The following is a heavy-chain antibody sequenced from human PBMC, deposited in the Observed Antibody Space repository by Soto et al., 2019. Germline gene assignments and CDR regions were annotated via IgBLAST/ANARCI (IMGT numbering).Heavy chain of an antibody. CDR3: ARVYRITMVRGELSEY. J-gene: IGHJ4*02. Sequence: QVQLVQSGAEVKKPGASVKVSCKASGYTFTSYGISWVRQAPGQGLEWMGWISAYNGNTNYAQKLQGRVTMTTDTXTXXGYRELRSLRSDDTAVYYCARVYRITMVRGELSEYWGQGTLVTVSS. CDR1: GYTFTSYG. D-gene: IGHD3-10*01. CDR2: ISAYNGNT. V-gene: IGHV1-18*01.